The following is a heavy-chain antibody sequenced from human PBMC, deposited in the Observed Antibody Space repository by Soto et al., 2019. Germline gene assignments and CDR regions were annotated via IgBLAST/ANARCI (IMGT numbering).Heavy chain of an antibody. Sequence: PGGSLRLSCAASGLTFSSYSMHWVRQAPGKGLEWVAVISYDGSHKYYGDSVKGRFTISRDNSKNTLFLQMDSLRPEDTAVYYCARVYSSLDYGIDYWGQGTMVTVS. CDR1: GLTFSSYS. D-gene: IGHD6-6*01. J-gene: IGHJ4*02. CDR3: ARVYSSLDYGIDY. V-gene: IGHV3-30-3*01. CDR2: ISYDGSHK.